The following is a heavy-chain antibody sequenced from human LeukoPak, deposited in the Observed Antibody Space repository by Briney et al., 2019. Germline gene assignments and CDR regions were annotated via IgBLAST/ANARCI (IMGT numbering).Heavy chain of an antibody. CDR2: ISSSSSYI. J-gene: IGHJ4*02. CDR3: ARILGADEGADY. V-gene: IGHV3-21*01. CDR1: GFTFSSYS. Sequence: GGSLRLSCAASGFTFSSYSMNWVRQAPGKGLEWVSSISSSSSYIYYADSVKGRFTTSRDNAKNSLYLQMNSLRAEETAVYYCARILGADEGADYWGQGTLVTVSS. D-gene: IGHD1-26*01.